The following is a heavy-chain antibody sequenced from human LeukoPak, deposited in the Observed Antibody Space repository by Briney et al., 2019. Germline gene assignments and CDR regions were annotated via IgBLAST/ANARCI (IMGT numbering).Heavy chain of an antibody. CDR1: GGSISSYY. Sequence: SETLSLTCTVSGGSISSYYWSWIRQPPGKGLEWIGYIYYSGSTNYKPSLKSRVTISVDTSKNQFSLKLSSVIAADTAVYHCARGGYYGSGNDFRFDPWGQGTLVTVSS. CDR2: IYYSGST. V-gene: IGHV4-59*01. J-gene: IGHJ5*02. CDR3: ARGGYYGSGNDFRFDP. D-gene: IGHD3-10*01.